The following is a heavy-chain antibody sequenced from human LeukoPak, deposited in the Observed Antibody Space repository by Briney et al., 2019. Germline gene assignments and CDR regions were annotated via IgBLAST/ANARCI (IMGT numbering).Heavy chain of an antibody. V-gene: IGHV1-69*04. CDR3: ARGTVTTSGAFDI. D-gene: IGHD4-11*01. CDR1: GGTFSSYA. J-gene: IGHJ3*02. CDR2: IIPILGIA. Sequence: ASVKVSCKASGGTFSSYAISWVRQAPGQGLEWMGRIIPILGIANYAQKFQGRATITADKSTSTAYMELSSLRSEDTAVYYCARGTVTTSGAFDIWGQGTMVTVSS.